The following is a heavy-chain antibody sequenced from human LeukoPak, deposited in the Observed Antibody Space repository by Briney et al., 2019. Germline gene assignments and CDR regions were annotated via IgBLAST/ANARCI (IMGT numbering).Heavy chain of an antibody. J-gene: IGHJ4*02. CDR3: ARSLYGSNWSHFNF. Sequence: SSETLSLTCAVYGGSFGGYYWSWIRQPPGKGLEWIGYIYYSGNTDYNPSLKSRVTISVDRSKNQFSLQLTSVTAADTAVYYCARSLYGSNWSHFNFWGQGTLVTVSS. D-gene: IGHD4-11*01. CDR2: IYYSGNT. V-gene: IGHV4-59*01. CDR1: GGSFGGYY.